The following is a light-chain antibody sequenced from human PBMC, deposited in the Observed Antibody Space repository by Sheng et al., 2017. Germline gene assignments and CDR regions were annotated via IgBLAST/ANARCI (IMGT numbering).Light chain of an antibody. CDR2: GNS. CDR1: SSNIGAGYD. Sequence: QSVLTQPPSVSGAPGQRVTISCTGSSSNIGAGYDVHWYQQLPGTAPKLLIYGNSNRPSGIPDRFSASKSGTSATLAITGLQTGDEGDYYCGTWDISLKTGVFGGGTKLTVL. J-gene: IGLJ3*02. CDR3: GTWDISLKTGV. V-gene: IGLV1-40*01.